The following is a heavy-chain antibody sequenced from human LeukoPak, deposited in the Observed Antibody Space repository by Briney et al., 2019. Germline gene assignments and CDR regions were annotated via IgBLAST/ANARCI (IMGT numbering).Heavy chain of an antibody. Sequence: GGSLRLSCAVSGFTVSSYSMNWVRQAPGKGLEWVSSISSSSSYIYYADSVKGRFTISRDNAKNSLYLQMNSLRAEDTAVYYCAREVPPYYCSGGSCYLDYWGQGTLVTVSS. D-gene: IGHD2-15*01. CDR3: AREVPPYYCSGGSCYLDY. V-gene: IGHV3-21*01. J-gene: IGHJ4*02. CDR1: GFTVSSYS. CDR2: ISSSSSYI.